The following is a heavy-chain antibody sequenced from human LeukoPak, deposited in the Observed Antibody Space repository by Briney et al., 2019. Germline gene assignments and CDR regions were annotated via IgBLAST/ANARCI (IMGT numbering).Heavy chain of an antibody. D-gene: IGHD3-10*01. CDR2: ISGSGGST. J-gene: IGHJ6*02. CDR3: AKGAVYYYGSGSYYYYYGMDV. CDR1: GFTFSSYA. V-gene: IGHV3-23*01. Sequence: GASLRLSCAASGFTFSSYAMSWVRQAPGKGLEWVSAISGSGGSTYYADSVKGRFTISRDNSKDTLYLQMSSLRAEDTAVYYCAKGAVYYYGSGSYYYYYGMDVWGQGTTVTVSS.